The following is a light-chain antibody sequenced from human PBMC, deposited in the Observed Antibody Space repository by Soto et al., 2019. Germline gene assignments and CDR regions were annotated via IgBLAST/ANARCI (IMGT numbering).Light chain of an antibody. CDR2: EFT. CDR1: SGDIGGYNY. V-gene: IGLV2-14*01. J-gene: IGLJ2*01. CDR3: SSYTTNITPVV. Sequence: QSALTQPASVSGSPGQSITISCTGTSGDIGGYNYVSWYQQHPGKAPKLLISEFTNRPSGVSNRFSGSKSGNTASLTISGLQAEDEADYYCSSYTTNITPVVFGGGTKLTVL.